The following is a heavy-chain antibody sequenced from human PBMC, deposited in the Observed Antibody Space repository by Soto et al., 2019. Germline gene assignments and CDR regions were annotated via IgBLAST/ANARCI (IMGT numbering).Heavy chain of an antibody. D-gene: IGHD2-15*01. J-gene: IGHJ6*02. V-gene: IGHV4-31*03. Sequence: SETLSLTCTVSGGSISSGGYYWSWIRQHPGKGLEWIGYIYYSGSTYYNPSLKSRVTISVDTSKNQFSMKVSSVTAADTAVDYCARASPRYCSGGSCYSRLLGYYYYGMDVWGQGTTVTVSS. CDR2: IYYSGST. CDR1: GGSISSGGYY. CDR3: ARASPRYCSGGSCYSRLLGYYYYGMDV.